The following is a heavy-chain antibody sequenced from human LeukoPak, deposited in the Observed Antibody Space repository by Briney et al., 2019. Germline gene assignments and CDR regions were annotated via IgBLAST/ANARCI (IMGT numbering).Heavy chain of an antibody. V-gene: IGHV1-69*06. CDR3: AREGSGWYVPSYMDV. CDR2: IIPIFGTA. CDR1: GGTFSSYA. D-gene: IGHD6-19*01. J-gene: IGHJ6*03. Sequence: SVKVSCKASGGTFSSYAISRVRQAPEQGLEWMGRIIPIFGTANYAQKFQGRVTITADKSTSTAYMELSSLRSEDTAVYYCAREGSGWYVPSYMDVWGKGTTVTVSS.